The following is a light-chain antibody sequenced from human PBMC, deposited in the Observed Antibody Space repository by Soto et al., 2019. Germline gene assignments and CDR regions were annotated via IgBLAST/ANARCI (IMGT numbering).Light chain of an antibody. CDR3: QQYGDSVFT. CDR2: GTS. Sequence: EIVLTQSPATLSLSPGERATLSCRASQSVNSGYLAWFQQKGGRAPRLLIYGTSGRATGIPGRFSGNGSRTDFTLTISRREPEDLGVYYCQQYGDSVFTFGPGTKVEIK. CDR1: QSVNSGY. J-gene: IGKJ3*01. V-gene: IGKV3-20*01.